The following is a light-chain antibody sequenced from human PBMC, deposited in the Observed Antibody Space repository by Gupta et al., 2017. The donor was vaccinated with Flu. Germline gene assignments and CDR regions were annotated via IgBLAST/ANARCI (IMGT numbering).Light chain of an antibody. V-gene: IGKV3-11*01. J-gene: IGKJ4*01. CDR1: QLVKGT. Sequence: EVVLTQSPATMSFSPGERATISCRASQLVKGTSACYQQKPGPAPRLLVYDASNRAAGIPVKCSGSGSGTYSTPTISNLEPDDFAVYYCQQRADWPLTFGGGTKVEIK. CDR3: QQRADWPLT. CDR2: DAS.